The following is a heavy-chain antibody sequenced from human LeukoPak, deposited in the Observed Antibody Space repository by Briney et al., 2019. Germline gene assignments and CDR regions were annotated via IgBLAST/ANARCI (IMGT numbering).Heavy chain of an antibody. J-gene: IGHJ4*02. V-gene: IGHV3-21*01. CDR2: ISSSSSYI. Sequence: PGGSLRLSCAASGFTFSSYSMNWVRQAPGKGLEWVSSISSSSSYIYYADSVKGRFTIPRDNAKNSLYLQMNSLRAEDTAVYYCASELMDSSSSYTPYWGQGTLVTVSS. D-gene: IGHD6-6*01. CDR1: GFTFSSYS. CDR3: ASELMDSSSSYTPY.